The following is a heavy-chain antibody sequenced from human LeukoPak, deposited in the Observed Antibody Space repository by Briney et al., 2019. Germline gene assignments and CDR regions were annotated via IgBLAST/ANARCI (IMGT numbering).Heavy chain of an antibody. V-gene: IGHV3-48*03. CDR3: ARESPPQYSYDSSSYLGPMDAFDI. D-gene: IGHD3-22*01. CDR1: GFTFSSYE. Sequence: GGSLRLSCAASGFTFSSYEMNWVRQAPGKGLDWVSYISSSGNTIYYADSVKGRFTISRDNAKNSLYLQMNSLRAEDTAVYYCARESPPQYSYDSSSYLGPMDAFDIWGQGTMVTVSS. CDR2: ISSSGNTI. J-gene: IGHJ3*02.